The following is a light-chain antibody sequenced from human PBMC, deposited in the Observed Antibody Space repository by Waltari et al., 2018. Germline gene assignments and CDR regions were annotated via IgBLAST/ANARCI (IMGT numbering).Light chain of an antibody. Sequence: EIVLTQSPGTLSLSPGERATLPCRASQRVSKYLAWYQQKPGQAPRLLIYHASTRATGIPDRSSGSGSGTDFSLTISRLEPEDFAVYYCQKYESLPATFGQGTKVEIK. CDR3: QKYESLPAT. V-gene: IGKV3-20*01. CDR2: HAS. CDR1: QRVSKY. J-gene: IGKJ1*01.